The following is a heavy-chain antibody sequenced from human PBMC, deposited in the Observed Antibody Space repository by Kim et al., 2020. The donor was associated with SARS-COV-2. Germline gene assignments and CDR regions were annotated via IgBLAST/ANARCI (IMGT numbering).Heavy chain of an antibody. Sequence: GGSLRLSCAASGFTFSETWMSWVRQAPGKGLEWVGHIKSKNDGGTIDYAAPVRGRFTISRDDSKNTLYLQMNSLKIEDTAVYFCATVRTYWGQGTLVSVSS. J-gene: IGHJ4*02. CDR3: ATVRTY. CDR2: IKSKNDGGTI. V-gene: IGHV3-15*01. CDR1: GFTFSETW.